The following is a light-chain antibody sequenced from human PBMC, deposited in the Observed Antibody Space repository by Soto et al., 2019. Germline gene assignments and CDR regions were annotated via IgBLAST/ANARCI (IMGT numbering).Light chain of an antibody. J-gene: IGKJ5*01. CDR1: ESVSSN. CDR3: QQYGSSPPIT. CDR2: GAS. V-gene: IGKV3-20*01. Sequence: EIVMTQSPATLSVSPGERATLSCRASESVSSNLAWYQQKPGQAPRLLVYGASSRATGISDRFSGSGSGTDFTLTITTLEPEDFAVYYCQQYGSSPPITFGQGTRLEIK.